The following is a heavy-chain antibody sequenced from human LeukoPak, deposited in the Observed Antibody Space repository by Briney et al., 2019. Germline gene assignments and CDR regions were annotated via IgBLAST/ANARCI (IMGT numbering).Heavy chain of an antibody. CDR2: TSDSGVNT. J-gene: IGHJ3*02. Sequence: GGSLRLSCAASGFTFGSYAMTWVRQAPGKGLEWVSSTSDSGVNTYYPDSVKGRSTISRDNSKNTLYLQMNSLRAEDTAVYYCAKSFFPGGSSFTFDIWGQGTLVTVSS. D-gene: IGHD3-10*01. CDR3: AKSFFPGGSSFTFDI. CDR1: GFTFGSYA. V-gene: IGHV3-23*01.